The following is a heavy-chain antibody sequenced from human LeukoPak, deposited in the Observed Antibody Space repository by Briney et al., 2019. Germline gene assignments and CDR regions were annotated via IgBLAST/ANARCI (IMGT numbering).Heavy chain of an antibody. D-gene: IGHD3-22*01. Sequence: SETLSLTCTVSGGSISSYYWSWIRQPPGKGLEWIGYIYYSGSTNYNPSLKSRVTISVDTSKNQFSLKLSSVTAADTAVYYCARGRGYYYDSSGYYGGPYFDYWGQGTLVTASS. V-gene: IGHV4-59*01. CDR2: IYYSGST. CDR1: GGSISSYY. J-gene: IGHJ4*02. CDR3: ARGRGYYYDSSGYYGGPYFDY.